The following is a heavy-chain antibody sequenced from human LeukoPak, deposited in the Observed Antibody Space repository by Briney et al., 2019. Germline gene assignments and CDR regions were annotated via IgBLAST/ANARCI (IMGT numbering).Heavy chain of an antibody. CDR3: ARGDYYGMDV. CDR2: ISYDGSNK. J-gene: IGHJ6*02. Sequence: GGSLRLSCAASGFTFSSYAMHWVRQAPGKGLEWVAVISYDGSNKYYADSVKGRFTISRDNSKNTLYLQMNSLRAEDTAVYYCARGDYYGMDVWGQGTTVTVSS. V-gene: IGHV3-30-3*01. CDR1: GFTFSSYA.